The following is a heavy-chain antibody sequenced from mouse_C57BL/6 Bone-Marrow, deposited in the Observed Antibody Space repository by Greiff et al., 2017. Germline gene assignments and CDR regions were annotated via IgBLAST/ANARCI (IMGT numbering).Heavy chain of an antibody. J-gene: IGHJ4*01. V-gene: IGHV1-63*01. D-gene: IGHD3-2*02. CDR1: GYTFTNYW. CDR3: ARRRGRQLRPYFYAMDY. CDR2: IYPGGGYT. Sequence: QVQLQQSGAELVRPGTSVKMSCKASGYTFTNYWIGWAKQRPGHGLEWIGDIYPGGGYTNYNEKFKGKATLTADKSSSTAYMQFSSLTSEDSAIXYCARRRGRQLRPYFYAMDYWGQGTSVTVSS.